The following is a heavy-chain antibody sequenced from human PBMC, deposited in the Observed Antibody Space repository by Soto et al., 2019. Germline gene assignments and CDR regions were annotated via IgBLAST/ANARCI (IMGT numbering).Heavy chain of an antibody. Sequence: SVKVSCKASGGTFSSYAISWVRQAPGQGLEWMGGIIPIFGTANYAQKFQGRVTITADESTSTAYMELSSLRSEDTAVYYCAILYCGGDCYSDYWGQGTLVTVSS. J-gene: IGHJ4*02. CDR2: IIPIFGTA. D-gene: IGHD2-21*02. CDR1: GGTFSSYA. CDR3: AILYCGGDCYSDY. V-gene: IGHV1-69*13.